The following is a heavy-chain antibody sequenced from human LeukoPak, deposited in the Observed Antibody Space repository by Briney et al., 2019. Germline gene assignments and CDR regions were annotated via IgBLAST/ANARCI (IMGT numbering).Heavy chain of an antibody. CDR2: IYHSGGT. Sequence: SQTLSLTCTVSGGSISSGGYYWSWIRQPPGKGLEWIGYIYHSGGTYYNPSLKSRVTISVDRSKNQFSLRLSSVTAADTAVYYCAREGDWGFDYWGQGTLVTVSS. D-gene: IGHD2-21*02. J-gene: IGHJ4*02. CDR1: GGSISSGGYY. V-gene: IGHV4-30-2*01. CDR3: AREGDWGFDY.